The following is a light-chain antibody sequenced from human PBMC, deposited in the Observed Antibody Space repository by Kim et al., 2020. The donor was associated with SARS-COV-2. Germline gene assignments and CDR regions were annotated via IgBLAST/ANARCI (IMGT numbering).Light chain of an antibody. CDR1: AGPVTSGHY. CDR2: DIN. J-gene: IGLJ2*01. V-gene: IGLV7-46*01. CDR3: LLTYSGIRL. Sequence: QAVVTQEPSLSVSPGGTVTLTCGSSAGPVTSGHYPYWFQQKPGQAPRTLIYDINNRNAWTPARFSGSLTGGKAALTLSGAQAEDEADYFCLLTYSGIRLFGGGTQLPVL.